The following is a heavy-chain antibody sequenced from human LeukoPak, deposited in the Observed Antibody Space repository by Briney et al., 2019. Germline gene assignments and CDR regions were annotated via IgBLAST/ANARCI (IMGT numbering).Heavy chain of an antibody. J-gene: IGHJ6*04. V-gene: IGHV3-48*03. CDR1: GFTFSIHE. D-gene: IGHD3-10*02. Sequence: PGGSLTLSCAASGFTFSIHEVNWVRQAPGEGLEWVSYISSSGSTIYYADSVKGRFTISRDNAKNSLYLQMNSLRAEDTAVYYCAELGITMIGGVWGKGTTVTISS. CDR3: AELGITMIGGV. CDR2: ISSSGSTI.